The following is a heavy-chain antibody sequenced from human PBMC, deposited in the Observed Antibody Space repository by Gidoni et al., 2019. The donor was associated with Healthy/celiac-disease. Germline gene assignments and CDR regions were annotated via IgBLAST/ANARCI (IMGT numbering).Heavy chain of an antibody. CDR3: TRHPTSPGIAAAAHFDY. CDR2: IRSKANSYAT. D-gene: IGHD6-13*01. CDR1: GFTFSGSA. J-gene: IGHJ4*02. V-gene: IGHV3-73*02. Sequence: EVQLVESGVGLVQPVGSLKLSCAASGFTFSGSAMHWVRQASGKGLEWVGRIRSKANSYATAYAASVKGRFTISRDDSKNTAYLQMNSLKTEDTAVDYGTRHPTSPGIAAAAHFDYWGQGTLVTVSS.